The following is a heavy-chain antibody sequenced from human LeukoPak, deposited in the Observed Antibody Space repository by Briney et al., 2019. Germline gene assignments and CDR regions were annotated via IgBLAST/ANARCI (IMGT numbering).Heavy chain of an antibody. D-gene: IGHD3-10*01. CDR3: ARGWFGKFSLVYYYYGLDV. CDR2: IYSSGVT. J-gene: IGHJ6*02. Sequence: SETLSLTCNVAGVSISKYYWNWIRQPAGKGLEWIGRIYSSGVTNYNPSLKSRVTMSVDSSKNTVSLKVNSVTVADTAVYFCARGWFGKFSLVYYYYGLDVWGQGKTVTVSS. V-gene: IGHV4-4*07. CDR1: GVSISKYY.